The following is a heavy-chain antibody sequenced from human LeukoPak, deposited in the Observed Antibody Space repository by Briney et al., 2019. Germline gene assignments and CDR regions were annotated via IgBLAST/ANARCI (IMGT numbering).Heavy chain of an antibody. CDR1: GGSFSGYY. J-gene: IGHJ4*02. CDR2: INHSGST. D-gene: IGHD3-3*01. V-gene: IGHV4-34*01. CDR3: ARGRKRLLEWLLGRRFDY. Sequence: SETLSLTCAVYGGSFSGYYWSWIRQPPGKGLEWIGEINHSGSTNYNPSLKSRVTISVDTSKNQFSLKLSSVTAADTAVYYCARGRKRLLEWLLGRRFDYWGQGTLVTVPS.